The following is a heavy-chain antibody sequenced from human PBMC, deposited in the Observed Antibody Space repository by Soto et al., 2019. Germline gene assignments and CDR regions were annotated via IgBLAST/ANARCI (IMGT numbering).Heavy chain of an antibody. D-gene: IGHD1-1*01. CDR1: GFTFRNYG. J-gene: IGHJ4*02. CDR2: MRYDGSER. Sequence: QVQLVESGGGVVQPGRSLRLSCAASGFTFRNYGIHWVRLTPGMGLEWVAGMRYDGSERYYIDSVKGRFTISRDNFRRKVFLQMNSLRAEDTAVYYCARGVPNGSYFDYWGQGTLVTVSS. V-gene: IGHV3-33*01. CDR3: ARGVPNGSYFDY.